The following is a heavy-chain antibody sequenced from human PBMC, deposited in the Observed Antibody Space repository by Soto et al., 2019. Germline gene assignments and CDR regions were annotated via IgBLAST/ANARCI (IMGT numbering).Heavy chain of an antibody. D-gene: IGHD6-13*01. J-gene: IGHJ4*02. CDR3: ARPTGIAAADDDY. CDR1: GGSISSSSYY. CDR2: VYYRGST. Sequence: QLQLQASGPGLGKPSETLSLTCTVSGGSISSSSYYWGWIRQPPGKGLEWIGSVYYRGSTYYNPSLKIRGTISVDRAKNQSSLKLSSVTAADTAVYYCARPTGIAAADDDYWGQGTLGTFSS. V-gene: IGHV4-39*01.